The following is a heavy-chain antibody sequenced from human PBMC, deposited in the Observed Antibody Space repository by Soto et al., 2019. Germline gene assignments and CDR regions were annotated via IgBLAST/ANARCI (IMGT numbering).Heavy chain of an antibody. V-gene: IGHV4-31*03. CDR3: ARRHDALTGPDAFDV. CDR1: GDSISSDGYY. CDR2: IYYSGST. J-gene: IGHJ3*01. D-gene: IGHD3-9*01. Sequence: QVQLQESGPGLVKASQTLSLTCTVSGDSISSDGYYLTWIRQHPGKGLEWIGDIYYSGSTSYNPSLESRVPMSVHTSDNKLSLKLLSVPAAYTAVYYCARRHDALTGPDAFDVWGQGTKVTVSS.